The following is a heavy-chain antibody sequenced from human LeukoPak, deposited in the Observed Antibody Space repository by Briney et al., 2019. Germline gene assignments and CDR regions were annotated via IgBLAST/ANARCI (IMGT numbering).Heavy chain of an antibody. Sequence: GGSLRLSCAASEFTFSSYSMNWVRQAPGKGLEWVSSISSSSSYIYYADSVKGRFTISRDNAKNSLYLQMNSLRAEDTAVYYCARVEGFGELEYFDLWGRGTLVTVSS. V-gene: IGHV3-21*01. J-gene: IGHJ2*01. CDR2: ISSSSSYI. D-gene: IGHD3-10*01. CDR1: EFTFSSYS. CDR3: ARVEGFGELEYFDL.